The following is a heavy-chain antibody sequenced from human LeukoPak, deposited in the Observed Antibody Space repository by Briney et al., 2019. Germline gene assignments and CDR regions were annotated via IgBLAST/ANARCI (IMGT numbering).Heavy chain of an antibody. CDR2: IYSGGST. J-gene: IGHJ6*03. CDR1: GFTFSSYG. D-gene: IGHD2-2*02. CDR3: AARTAAIGYYYYYMDV. V-gene: IGHV3-NL1*01. Sequence: GGSLRLSCVASGFTFSSYGMHWVRQAPGKGLEWVSVIYSGGSTYYADSVKGRFTISRDNSKNTLYLQMNSLRAEDTAVYYCAARTAAIGYYYYYMDVWGKGTSVTVSS.